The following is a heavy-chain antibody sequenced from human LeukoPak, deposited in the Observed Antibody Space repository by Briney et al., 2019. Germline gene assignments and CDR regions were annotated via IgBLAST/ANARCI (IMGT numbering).Heavy chain of an antibody. Sequence: SETLSLTCTVSGGSISSYYWSWIRQPPGKGLEWIGYIYYSGSTNYNPSLKSRVTISLDTSKNQFSLKLSSVTAADTAVYYCARASTVTTWSAAVLRLDYWGQGTLVTVSS. CDR3: ARASTVTTWSAAVLRLDY. D-gene: IGHD4-17*01. CDR1: GGSISSYY. CDR2: IYYSGST. J-gene: IGHJ4*02. V-gene: IGHV4-59*01.